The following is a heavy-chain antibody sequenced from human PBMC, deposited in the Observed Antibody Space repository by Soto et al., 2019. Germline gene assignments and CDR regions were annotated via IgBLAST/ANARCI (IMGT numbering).Heavy chain of an antibody. CDR3: TTEVSYYDISGYYGRGGY. Sequence: GGSLNRFCAASGFTFSNAWMSWVRQAPGEGLEWVGRIKSKTDGGTTDYAAPVKGRFTISRDDSKNTLYLQMNSLKPQDTAVYYCTTEVSYYDISGYYGRGGYWGQGTLVTVSS. CDR2: IKSKTDGGTT. D-gene: IGHD3-22*01. CDR1: GFTFSNAW. J-gene: IGHJ4*02. V-gene: IGHV3-15*01.